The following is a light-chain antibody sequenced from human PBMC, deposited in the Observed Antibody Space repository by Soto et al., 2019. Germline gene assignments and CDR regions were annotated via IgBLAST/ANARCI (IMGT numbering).Light chain of an antibody. CDR3: ASYTSSITWV. J-gene: IGLJ3*02. CDR2: EVY. CDR1: SSDVGNHIY. Sequence: QSALTQPASVSGSPGQSITISCTGTSSDVGNHIYVSWYQQHPGKGPKLIISEVYNRPSGVSNRFSGSKSGNTASLTISGLRAEDEADYYCASYTSSITWVFGGGTKVTVL. V-gene: IGLV2-14*01.